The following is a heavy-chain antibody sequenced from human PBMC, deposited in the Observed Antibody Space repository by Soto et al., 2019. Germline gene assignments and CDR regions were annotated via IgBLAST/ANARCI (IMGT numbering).Heavy chain of an antibody. CDR2: IYYSEST. D-gene: IGHD6-13*01. CDR3: ARGTTSSWYES. Sequence: RTCTGSGGSISSYYWSWIRQPPGKGLEWIGYIYYSESTNYNPSLKSRVTISVDTSKNQFSLKLSSVTTADTAVYYCARGTTSSWYESWGQGTLVTVSS. CDR1: GGSISSYY. V-gene: IGHV4-59*01. J-gene: IGHJ5*02.